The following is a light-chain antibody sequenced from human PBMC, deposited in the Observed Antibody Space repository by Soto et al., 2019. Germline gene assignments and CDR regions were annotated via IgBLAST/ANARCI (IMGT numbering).Light chain of an antibody. CDR3: RTWDRGLSAWV. Sequence: QSVLTQPPSVSAAPGQKVTISCSGSSSNIGNNYVSWYQQLPGTAPKLLIYENNKRPSGIPDRFSGSKSGTSATLGIAGLQSGDEADYYCRTWDRGLSAWVFGGGTKLTDL. CDR2: ENN. V-gene: IGLV1-51*02. CDR1: SSNIGNNY. J-gene: IGLJ3*02.